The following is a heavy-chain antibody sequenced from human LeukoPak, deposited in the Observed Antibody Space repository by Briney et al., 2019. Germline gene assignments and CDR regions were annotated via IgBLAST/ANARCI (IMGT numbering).Heavy chain of an antibody. CDR3: ARSPYSGSTFDY. Sequence: EASVRVSCKASGYTFTSYGISWVRQAPGQGLEWMGWISAYNGNTNYAQKLQGRVTMTTDTSTSTAYMELRSLRSDDTAVYYCARSPYSGSTFDYWGQGTLVTVSS. CDR1: GYTFTSYG. V-gene: IGHV1-18*01. J-gene: IGHJ4*02. D-gene: IGHD1-26*01. CDR2: ISAYNGNT.